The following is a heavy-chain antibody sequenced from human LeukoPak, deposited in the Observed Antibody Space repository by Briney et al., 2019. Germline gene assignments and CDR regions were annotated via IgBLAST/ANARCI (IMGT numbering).Heavy chain of an antibody. J-gene: IGHJ5*02. Sequence: GGSLRLSCAASGFTFRSYGMRWVRQAPGKGLEWVAFIRFDGSDKYYVDSVKGRFTISRDNSKNTLNLQVNSLRAEDTAVYYCAKDPAARNGNWFDPWGQGTLVTVSS. D-gene: IGHD2-8*01. CDR2: IRFDGSDK. CDR3: AKDPAARNGNWFDP. CDR1: GFTFRSYG. V-gene: IGHV3-30*02.